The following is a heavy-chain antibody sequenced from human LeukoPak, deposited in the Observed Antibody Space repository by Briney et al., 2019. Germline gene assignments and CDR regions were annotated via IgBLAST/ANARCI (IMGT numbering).Heavy chain of an antibody. CDR3: ARDSVARGGIFDY. J-gene: IGHJ4*02. CDR1: GFTFSSYA. V-gene: IGHV3-23*01. CDR2: ISGSGGST. D-gene: IGHD2-15*01. Sequence: GGSLRLSCAASGFTFSSYALSWVRQAPGKGLEWVSAISGSGGSTYYADSVKGRFTISRDNSKNTLYLQMNSLSAEDTAVYYCARDSVARGGIFDYWGQGTLVTVSS.